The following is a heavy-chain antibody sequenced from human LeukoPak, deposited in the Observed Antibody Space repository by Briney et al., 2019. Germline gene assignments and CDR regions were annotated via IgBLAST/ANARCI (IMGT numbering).Heavy chain of an antibody. CDR1: GFSFPNYA. D-gene: IGHD3-22*01. Sequence: GGSLRLSCAASGFSFPNYAMHWVRQAPGKGLEWVAVISYDINNKYHADSVKGRFAISRDNSRDTLYLQMNSLRPEDTAVYYCAGNSGYYDSSGDAFDIWGQGTMVTVSS. CDR3: AGNSGYYDSSGDAFDI. CDR2: ISYDINNK. V-gene: IGHV3-30*09. J-gene: IGHJ3*02.